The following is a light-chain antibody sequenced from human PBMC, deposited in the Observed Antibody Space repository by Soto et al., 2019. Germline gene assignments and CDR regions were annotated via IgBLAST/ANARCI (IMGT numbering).Light chain of an antibody. CDR1: QSVLYSSNNKNY. Sequence: DIVMTQSPDSLAVSLGERATINCKSSQSVLYSSNNKNYLAWYQQKPGQPPKLLIYWASTRESGVPDRFSGSGSGTEFTLTISSLQSEDFAVYYCQQYNNWPLFGQGTKVDIK. CDR2: WAS. CDR3: QQYNNWPL. V-gene: IGKV4-1*01. J-gene: IGKJ1*01.